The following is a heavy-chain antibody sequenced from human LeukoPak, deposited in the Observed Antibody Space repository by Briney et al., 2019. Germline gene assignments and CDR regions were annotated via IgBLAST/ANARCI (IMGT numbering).Heavy chain of an antibody. CDR1: GFTFSTYG. CDR3: ARETSYYYDSSGFAFDY. Sequence: GESLKISCAASGFTFSTYGMHWVRQAPGKGLEWVAVISNDADREYYGDSVKGRFSISRDNSKNTLYLQMNSLRAEDTAVYYCARETSYYYDSSGFAFDYWGQGTLVTVSS. CDR2: ISNDADRE. V-gene: IGHV3-30*03. D-gene: IGHD3-22*01. J-gene: IGHJ4*02.